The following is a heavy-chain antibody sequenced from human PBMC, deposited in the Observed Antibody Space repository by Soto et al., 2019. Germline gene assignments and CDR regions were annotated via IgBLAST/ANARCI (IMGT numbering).Heavy chain of an antibody. J-gene: IGHJ4*02. CDR2: ISYDGNDR. CDR3: AQNVGGSPVEY. Sequence: QVQLVESGGGVVQPGRSLTVSCAASGFTFSNYGMHWVRQPPGKGLEWVAVISYDGNDRHYTDSVKVRFTISSDNSKKTLYLQMNSLRAADTALYYCAQNVGGSPVEYWGQGTLVTVSS. CDR1: GFTFSNYG. V-gene: IGHV3-30*03.